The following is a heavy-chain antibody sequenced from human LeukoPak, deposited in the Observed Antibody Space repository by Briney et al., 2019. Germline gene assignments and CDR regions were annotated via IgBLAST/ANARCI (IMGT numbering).Heavy chain of an antibody. J-gene: IGHJ4*02. CDR3: TIIHYDFWSGYYNYFDY. D-gene: IGHD3-3*01. CDR2: IKSKTDGGTT. CDR1: GFTFSNAW. Sequence: KAGGSLRLSCAASGFTFSNAWMSWVRQAPGKGLEWVARIKSKTDGGTTDYAAPVKDRFTISRDDSNNTLYLQMNSLKTEDTAVYYCTIIHYDFWSGYYNYFDYWGQGTLVTVAS. V-gene: IGHV3-15*01.